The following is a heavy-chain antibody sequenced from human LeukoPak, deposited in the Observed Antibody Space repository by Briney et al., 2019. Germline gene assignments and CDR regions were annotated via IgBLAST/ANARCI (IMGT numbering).Heavy chain of an antibody. Sequence: ASVKVSCKASGYTFTSYYMHWVRQAPGQRLEWMGIINPSGGSTSYAQKFQGRVTMTRDTSTSTVYMELSSLRSEDTAVYYCARDSPGGLRFLEWPPTRGAFDIWGQGTMVTVSS. CDR1: GYTFTSYY. CDR3: ARDSPGGLRFLEWPPTRGAFDI. J-gene: IGHJ3*02. V-gene: IGHV1-46*01. D-gene: IGHD3-3*01. CDR2: INPSGGST.